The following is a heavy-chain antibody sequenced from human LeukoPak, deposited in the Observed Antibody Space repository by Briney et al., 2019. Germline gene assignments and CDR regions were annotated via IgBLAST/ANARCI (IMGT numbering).Heavy chain of an antibody. Sequence: PGGSLRLSCAVSAFTFSDHYMHWVRQAPGKGLEWVAVISYDGSNKYYADSVKGRFTISRDNSKNTLYLQMNSLRAEDTAVYYCARGGIVVVTLDYWGQGTLVTVSS. J-gene: IGHJ4*02. D-gene: IGHD3-22*01. V-gene: IGHV3-30*03. CDR1: AFTFSDHY. CDR3: ARGGIVVVTLDY. CDR2: ISYDGSNK.